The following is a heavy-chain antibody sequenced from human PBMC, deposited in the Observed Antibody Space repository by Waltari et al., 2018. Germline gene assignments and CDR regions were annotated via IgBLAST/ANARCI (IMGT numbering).Heavy chain of an antibody. CDR1: GEPISDDVSRCTY. D-gene: IGHD1-1*01. V-gene: IGHV4-61*02. CDR2: IYSSGAV. Sequence: QVQLPESGPALVKPTHTLSLTSTLSGEPISDDVSRCTYWTWSRPSAGKGLEWIGNIYSSGAVDYNPALRSRVTISLDTPKSHFTLKLTSVTAADTAVYYCANRGVGIYFKYFRLWSPGTLVTVSS. CDR3: ANRGVGIYFKYFRL. J-gene: IGHJ1*01.